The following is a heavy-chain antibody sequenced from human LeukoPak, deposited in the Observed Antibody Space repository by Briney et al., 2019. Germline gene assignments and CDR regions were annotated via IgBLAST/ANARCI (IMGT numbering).Heavy chain of an antibody. CDR1: GGTFSSYA. J-gene: IGHJ6*03. Sequence: SVKVSCKASGGTFSSYAISWVRQAPGQGLEWMGGIIPIFGTANYAQKFQGRVTITADESTSTAYMELSSLRSEDTAVYYCALGYCSSTSCYTRRGYYYYYYMDVWGKGTTVTVSS. CDR3: ALGYCSSTSCYTRRGYYYYYYMDV. D-gene: IGHD2-2*02. V-gene: IGHV1-69*13. CDR2: IIPIFGTA.